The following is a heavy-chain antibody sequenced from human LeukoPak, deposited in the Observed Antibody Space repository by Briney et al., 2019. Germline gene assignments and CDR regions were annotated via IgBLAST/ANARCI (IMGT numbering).Heavy chain of an antibody. D-gene: IGHD4-17*01. V-gene: IGHV3-30*18. J-gene: IGHJ4*02. CDR2: ISYDGSNK. Sequence: GGSLRLSCAASEFTFRSYGMHWVRQAPGKGLEWVAIISYDGSNKYYADSVKGRLTISRDNSKNTLYLQMNSLRAEDTAVYYCAKDWDGDYQYIDYWGQGTLVTVSS. CDR3: AKDWDGDYQYIDY. CDR1: EFTFRSYG.